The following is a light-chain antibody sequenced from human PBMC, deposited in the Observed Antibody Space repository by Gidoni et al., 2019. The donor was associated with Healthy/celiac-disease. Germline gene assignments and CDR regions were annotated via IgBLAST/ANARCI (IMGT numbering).Light chain of an antibody. CDR3: QQLNSYPGSS. CDR1: QGISSY. J-gene: IGKJ2*04. Sequence: DIQLTQSPSFLSASVGDRVTITCWASQGISSYLAWYQQKPGKAPKLLIYAASTLQSGVPSRFSGSGSGTEFTLTISSLQPEDFATYYCQQLNSYPGSSFGQXTKLEIK. V-gene: IGKV1-9*01. CDR2: AAS.